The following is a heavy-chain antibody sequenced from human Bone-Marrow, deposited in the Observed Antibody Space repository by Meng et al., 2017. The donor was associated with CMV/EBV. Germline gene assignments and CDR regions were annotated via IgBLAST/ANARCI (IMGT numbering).Heavy chain of an antibody. D-gene: IGHD2-2*02. CDR1: GGTFSSYA. CDR3: ARGLVVPAAIFEVGIAARPAADV. V-gene: IGHV1-69*10. Sequence: SVKVSCKASGGTFSSYAISWVRQAPGQGLEWMGGFIPILGIANYAQKFQGRVTITADKSTSTAYMELSSLRSEDTAVYYCARGLVVPAAIFEVGIAARPAADVWGQGTTVTVSS. J-gene: IGHJ6*02. CDR2: FIPILGIA.